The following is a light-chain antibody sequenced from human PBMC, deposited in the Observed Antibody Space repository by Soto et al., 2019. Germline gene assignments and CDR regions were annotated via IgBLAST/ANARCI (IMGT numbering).Light chain of an antibody. J-gene: IGKJ1*01. CDR2: GAS. V-gene: IGKV3-20*01. CDR1: QSVSNNY. CDR3: QQYGSSGT. Sequence: EFVLTQGAGSRSQTLGKGASLACMASQSVSNNYLAWYQQKPGQAPRLLIYGASNRATGIPDRFSGSGSGTNFTLPISRLEPEDFAVYYCQQYGSSGTFGQGTKVDIK.